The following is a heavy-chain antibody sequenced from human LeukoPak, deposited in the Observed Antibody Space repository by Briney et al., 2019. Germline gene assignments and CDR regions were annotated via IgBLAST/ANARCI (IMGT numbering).Heavy chain of an antibody. CDR2: ISSSGSTI. Sequence: GGSLRLSCAASGFTFSDYYMSWIRQAPGKGLEWVSYISSSGSTIYYADSVKGRFTISRDNSKNTLYLQMNSLRAEDTAVYYCARGYYYGSGSYLEVIYWGQGTLVTVSS. CDR3: ARGYYYGSGSYLEVIY. V-gene: IGHV3-11*04. D-gene: IGHD3-10*01. J-gene: IGHJ4*02. CDR1: GFTFSDYY.